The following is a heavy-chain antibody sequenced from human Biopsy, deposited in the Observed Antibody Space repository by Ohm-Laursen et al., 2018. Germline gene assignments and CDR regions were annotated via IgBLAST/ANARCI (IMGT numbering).Heavy chain of an antibody. CDR1: GGSISSFY. CDR2: ISDSGST. Sequence: GTLSLTCAVSGGSISSFYWTWIRQPPGKGPEWIGDISDSGSTNYKPSIKSRVIISVDTSKNLFSLDLSPVTAADTAVYYCARRGSGGRSFDHWGQGTLVTVSS. J-gene: IGHJ4*02. D-gene: IGHD2-15*01. V-gene: IGHV4-59*08. CDR3: ARRGSGGRSFDH.